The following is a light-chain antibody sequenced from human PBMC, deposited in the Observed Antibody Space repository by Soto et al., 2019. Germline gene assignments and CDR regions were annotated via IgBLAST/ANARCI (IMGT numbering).Light chain of an antibody. CDR3: QQYNSYWT. CDR2: KAS. J-gene: IGKJ1*01. Sequence: DIQMTQSPSTLSASVGDRVTITCRASQSISSRLAWYQQKPGKAPKLLIYKASSLESGVPSRFSGSGSGTEFTLTISSLQPDDSVTYYCQQYNSYWTFGQGTKVDIK. CDR1: QSISSR. V-gene: IGKV1-5*03.